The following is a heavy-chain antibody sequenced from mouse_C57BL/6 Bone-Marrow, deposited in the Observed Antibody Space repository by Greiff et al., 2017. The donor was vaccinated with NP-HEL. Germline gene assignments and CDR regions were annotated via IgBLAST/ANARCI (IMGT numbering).Heavy chain of an antibody. J-gene: IGHJ2*01. CDR1: GYTFTSYW. CDR2: IDPSDSYT. Sequence: QVQLQQPGAELVRPGTSVKLSCKASGYTFTSYWMHWVKQRPGQGLEWIGVIDPSDSYTNYTQKFKGKATLTVDTSSSTAYMQLSSLTSEDSAVYYCARRMGWGQGTTLTVSS. CDR3: ARRMG. V-gene: IGHV1-59*01.